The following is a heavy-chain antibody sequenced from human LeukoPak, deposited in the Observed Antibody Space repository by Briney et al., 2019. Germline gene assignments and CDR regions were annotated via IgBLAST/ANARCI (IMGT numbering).Heavy chain of an antibody. J-gene: IGHJ1*01. CDR1: GYTFTCYY. D-gene: IGHD2-15*01. CDR3: ARAQGYCSGGSCYREYFQH. CDR2: INPNSGGT. Sequence: ASVKVSCKASGYTFTCYYMHWVRQAPGQGLEWMGWINPNSGGTNYAQKFQGRVTMTRDTSISTAYMELSRLRSDDTAVYYCARAQGYCSGGSCYREYFQHWGQGTLVTVSS. V-gene: IGHV1-2*02.